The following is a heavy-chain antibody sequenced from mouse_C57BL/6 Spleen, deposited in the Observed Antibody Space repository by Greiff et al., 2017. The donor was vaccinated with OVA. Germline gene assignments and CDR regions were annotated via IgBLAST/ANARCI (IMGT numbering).Heavy chain of an antibody. D-gene: IGHD1-1*01. V-gene: IGHV14-4*01. CDR2: IDPENGDT. CDR3: TTGTVVADYFDY. CDR1: GFNFKDDY. J-gene: IGHJ2*01. Sequence: VQLQQSGAELVRPGASVKLSCTASGFNFKDDYMHWVKQRPEQGLEWIGWIDPENGDTEYASKFQGKATITADTSSNTAYLQRSSLTSEDTAVYYCTTGTVVADYFDYWGQGTTLTVSS.